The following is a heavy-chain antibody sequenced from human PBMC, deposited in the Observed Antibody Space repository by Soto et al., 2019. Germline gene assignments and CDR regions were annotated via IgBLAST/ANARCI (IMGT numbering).Heavy chain of an antibody. CDR3: ARGEIAVAGTWYFDY. CDR2: IYYSGST. V-gene: IGHV4-30-4*01. J-gene: IGHJ4*02. Sequence: PSETLSLTCTVSGGSISSGDYYWSWIRQPPGKGLEWIGYIYYSGSTYYNPSLKSRVTISVDTSKNQFSLKLSSVTAADTAVYYCARGEIAVAGTWYFDYWGQGTGVTVAS. D-gene: IGHD6-19*01. CDR1: GGSISSGDYY.